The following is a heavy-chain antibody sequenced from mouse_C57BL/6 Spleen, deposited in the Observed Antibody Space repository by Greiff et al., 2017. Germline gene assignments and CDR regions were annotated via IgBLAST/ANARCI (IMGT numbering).Heavy chain of an antibody. CDR1: GYTFTSYG. CDR3: ARRDRYYGRIYAMDY. Sequence: VQLQQSGAELARPGASVKLSCKASGYTFTSYGISWVKQRTGQGLEWIGEIYPRSGNTYYNEKFKGKATLTADKSSSTAYMELRSLTSEDSAVYFCARRDRYYGRIYAMDYWGQGTSVTVSS. J-gene: IGHJ4*01. CDR2: IYPRSGNT. D-gene: IGHD1-1*01. V-gene: IGHV1-81*01.